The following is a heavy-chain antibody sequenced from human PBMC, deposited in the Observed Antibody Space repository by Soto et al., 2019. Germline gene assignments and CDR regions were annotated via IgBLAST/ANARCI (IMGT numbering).Heavy chain of an antibody. J-gene: IGHJ5*02. V-gene: IGHV4-30-4*01. CDR1: GGSISSGDYH. CDR3: AREFKRRFGGLWPHIFDP. D-gene: IGHD3-10*01. CDR2: IYYSGST. Sequence: SETLSLTCTVSGGSISSGDYHWSWIRQPPGKGLEWIGYIYYSGSTYYNPSLKSRVTISVDTSRNQFSLKLSSVTAADTAVYYCAREFKRRFGGLWPHIFDPWGQGTLVTVSS.